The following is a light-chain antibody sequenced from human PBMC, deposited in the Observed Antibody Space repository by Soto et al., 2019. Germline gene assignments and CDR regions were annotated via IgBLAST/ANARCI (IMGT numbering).Light chain of an antibody. V-gene: IGKV1-39*01. Sequence: DIQMTQSPSSLSASVGDRVTITCXXSQSISTYLNWYQQKPGKAPKLLIYAASSLQSGVPSRFSGSGSGTDFTLNISSLQPEDFATYNCQQSYSTPLTFGGGTKVEIK. CDR1: QSISTY. J-gene: IGKJ4*01. CDR3: QQSYSTPLT. CDR2: AAS.